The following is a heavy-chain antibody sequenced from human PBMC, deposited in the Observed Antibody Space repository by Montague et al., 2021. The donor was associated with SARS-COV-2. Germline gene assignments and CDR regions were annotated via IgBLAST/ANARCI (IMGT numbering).Heavy chain of an antibody. V-gene: IGHV2-5*02. CDR2: XYWXDDN. CDR1: GFSLSTSGVC. CDR3: AHFGYYYYGMDV. D-gene: IGHD3-16*01. Sequence: PALVKPTQTLTLTCTFSGFSLSTSGVCVGWIRQPPGKALEWLALXYWXDDNRYSPSLKSRLTITKDTSKNQVVLTMTNMDPVDTATYYCAHFGYYYYGMDVWGQGATVTVSS. J-gene: IGHJ6*02.